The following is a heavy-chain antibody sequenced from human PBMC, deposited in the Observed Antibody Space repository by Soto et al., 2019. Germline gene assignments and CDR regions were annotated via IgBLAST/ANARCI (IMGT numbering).Heavy chain of an antibody. CDR2: IYYSGST. Sequence: PSETLSLTCTVSGGSISNYYWSWIRHPPGKGLEWIGYIYYSGSTNYNPSLKSRVTISVDTSKNQFSLKLSSVTAADTAVYYCARHADPIAARLDYWGQGTLVTVSS. J-gene: IGHJ4*02. D-gene: IGHD6-6*01. V-gene: IGHV4-59*08. CDR3: ARHADPIAARLDY. CDR1: GGSISNYY.